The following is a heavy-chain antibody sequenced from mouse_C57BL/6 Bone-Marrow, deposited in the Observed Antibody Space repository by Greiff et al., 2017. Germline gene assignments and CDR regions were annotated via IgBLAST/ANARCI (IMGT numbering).Heavy chain of an antibody. D-gene: IGHD1-1*01. J-gene: IGHJ2*01. CDR2: IDPEDGET. Sequence: VQLKQSGAELVKPGASVKLSCTASGFNIKDYYIHWVKQRTEQGLEWIGRIDPEDGETKYAQKFQDKATITADTSSNTAYLQHSSLTSEDTAVYYCTRSLIYYGTNYWGQGTTLTVSA. CDR1: GFNIKDYY. CDR3: TRSLIYYGTNY. V-gene: IGHV14-2*01.